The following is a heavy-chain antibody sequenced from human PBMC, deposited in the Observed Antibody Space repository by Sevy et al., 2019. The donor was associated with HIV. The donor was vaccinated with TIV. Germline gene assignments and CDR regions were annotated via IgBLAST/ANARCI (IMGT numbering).Heavy chain of an antibody. D-gene: IGHD3-22*01. CDR3: ARDHDSRTPGIFDY. V-gene: IGHV1-18*01. J-gene: IGHJ4*02. CDR1: GYTFTSYG. Sequence: ASVKVSCKASGYTFTSYGISWVRQAPGQGLEWMGWISAYNGNTNYAQKLQGRVTMTTDTSTSTAYMELRRLRSDDTAVYYCARDHDSRTPGIFDYWGQGTLVTVSS. CDR2: ISAYNGNT.